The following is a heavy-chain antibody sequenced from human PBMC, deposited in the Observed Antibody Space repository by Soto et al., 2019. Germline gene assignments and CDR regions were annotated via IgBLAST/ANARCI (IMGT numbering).Heavy chain of an antibody. Sequence: QLQLQESGPGLVKPSETLSLTCTVSGVSISDTSYYWGWIRQPPGKGLEWIGTIYFNGNTFYNPSLKSRLTISVDTSSNQFSLRLTSVTAVDTAVYYCARQGSYWGQGTLVAVSS. CDR1: GVSISDTSYY. J-gene: IGHJ4*02. CDR3: ARQGSY. CDR2: IYFNGNT. V-gene: IGHV4-39*01.